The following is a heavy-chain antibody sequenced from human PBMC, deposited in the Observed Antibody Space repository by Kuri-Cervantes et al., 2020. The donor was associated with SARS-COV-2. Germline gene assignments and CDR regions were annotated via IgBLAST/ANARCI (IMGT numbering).Heavy chain of an antibody. V-gene: IGHV1-2*04. CDR3: ARGPSWNYIWGTYLGEWNTFDI. D-gene: IGHD3-16*02. J-gene: IGHJ3*02. CDR2: INPNSGGT. CDR1: GYTFTGYY. Sequence: ASVKVSCKDSGYTFTGYYMHWVRQAPGQGLEWMGWINPNSGGTNYAQKFQGWVIMTRDTSISTAYMELSRLRSDDTAVYYCARGPSWNYIWGTYLGEWNTFDIWGQGTMVTVSS.